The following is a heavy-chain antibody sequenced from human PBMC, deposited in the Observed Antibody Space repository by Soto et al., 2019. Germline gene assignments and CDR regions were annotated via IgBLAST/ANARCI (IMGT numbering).Heavy chain of an antibody. J-gene: IGHJ6*02. CDR3: ARPCLYSSNPHYYYYGMDV. CDR1: GFTFSSYP. V-gene: IGHV3-30-3*01. CDR2: ISYDGTNE. Sequence: QVQLVESGGGVVQPGRFLRLSCAASGFTFSSYPMDWVRQAPGKGLEWVAVISYDGTNEHYADSVKGRFTISRDNSKNTLYLQMNSLRAEDTAVYYCARPCLYSSNPHYYYYGMDVWGQGTTVTVSS. D-gene: IGHD6-13*01.